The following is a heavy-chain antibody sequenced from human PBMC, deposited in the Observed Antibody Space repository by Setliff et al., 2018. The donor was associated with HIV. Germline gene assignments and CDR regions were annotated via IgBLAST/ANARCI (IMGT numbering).Heavy chain of an antibody. V-gene: IGHV1-46*01. CDR1: GYTFTSYG. CDR2: INPSGGST. Sequence: ASVKVSCKASGYTFTSYGISWVRQAPGQGLEWMGIINPSGGSTSYAQKFQGRVTMTRDTSTSTVYMELSSLRSEDTAVYYCASAGAWQRNALDIWGQGTMVTVS. CDR3: ASAGAWQRNALDI. J-gene: IGHJ3*02. D-gene: IGHD5-12*01.